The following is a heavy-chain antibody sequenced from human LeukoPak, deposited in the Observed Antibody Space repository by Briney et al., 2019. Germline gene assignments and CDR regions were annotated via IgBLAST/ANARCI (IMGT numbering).Heavy chain of an antibody. CDR3: ARVKSSSSLIDY. J-gene: IGHJ4*02. Sequence: PSGTLSLTCAVSGGSISSSNWWSWVRQPPGKGLEWIGNIYYSGPTNYNPSLKSRVTLSVDTSKNQFSLRLSSVTAADTAVYYCARVKSSSSLIDYWGQGTLVTVSS. CDR2: IYYSGPT. CDR1: GGSISSSNW. V-gene: IGHV4-4*02. D-gene: IGHD6-13*01.